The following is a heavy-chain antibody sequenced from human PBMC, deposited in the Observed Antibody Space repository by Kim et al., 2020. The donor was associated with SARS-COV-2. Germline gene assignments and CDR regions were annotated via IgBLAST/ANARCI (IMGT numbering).Heavy chain of an antibody. J-gene: IGHJ4*02. V-gene: IGHV3-23*01. D-gene: IGHD3-10*01. Sequence: GGSLRLSCTASGFIFNNYAMSWVRQAPGKGPEWVSSISGSGDIIHYAGSVQGRFTISKDTPKNTLSLQKNSPRAEDTVSYYWAKSLRGVDMAFDDWGQGTPVNVSS. CDR1: GFIFNNYA. CDR3: AKSLRGVDMAFDD. CDR2: ISGSGDII.